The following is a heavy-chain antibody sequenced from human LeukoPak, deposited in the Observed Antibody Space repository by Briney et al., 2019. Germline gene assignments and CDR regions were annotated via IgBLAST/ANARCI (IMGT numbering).Heavy chain of an antibody. J-gene: IGHJ4*02. CDR1: GGTFSSYG. CDR2: IIPIFGTA. Sequence: GASVKVSCKASGGTFSSYGISWVRQAPGQGLEWMGGIIPIFGTANYARKFQGRVTMTTDTSTSTAYMELRSLRSDDTAVYYCARDLDYGDYTSNESFDYWGQGTLVTVSS. D-gene: IGHD4-17*01. V-gene: IGHV1-69*05. CDR3: ARDLDYGDYTSNESFDY.